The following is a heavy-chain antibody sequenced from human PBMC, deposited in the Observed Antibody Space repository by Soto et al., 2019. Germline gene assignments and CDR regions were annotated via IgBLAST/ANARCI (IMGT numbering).Heavy chain of an antibody. CDR3: ARDGVGYCISTSCLNWFDP. D-gene: IGHD2-2*03. CDR1: GYTFTSYG. CDR2: ISAYNGIT. V-gene: IGHV1-18*01. Sequence: QVQLVQSGAEVKKPGASVKVSCKASGYTFTSYGISWVRQAPGQGLEWMGWISAYNGITNYAQKLQGRVTMTTDTSTSTAYMELRSLRSDDTAVYYCARDGVGYCISTSCLNWFDPWGQGTLVTVSS. J-gene: IGHJ5*02.